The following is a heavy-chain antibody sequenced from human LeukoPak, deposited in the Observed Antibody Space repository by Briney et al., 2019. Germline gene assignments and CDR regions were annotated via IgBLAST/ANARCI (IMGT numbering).Heavy chain of an antibody. J-gene: IGHJ4*02. CDR2: ISGSGGTT. V-gene: IGHV3-23*01. CDR1: GFTFSDYW. CDR3: AYLDYSVSGSYSDY. D-gene: IGHD3-10*01. Sequence: PGGSLRLSCAVSGFTFSDYWMTWVRQAPGKGLDWVSCISGSGGTTYYADSVKGRFSISRDNSKNTVYLQMSSLRAEDTAIYYCAYLDYSVSGSYSDYWGQGTLVTVSS.